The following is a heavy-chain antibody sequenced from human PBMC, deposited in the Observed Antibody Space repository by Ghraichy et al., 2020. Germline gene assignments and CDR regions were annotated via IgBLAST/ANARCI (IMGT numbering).Heavy chain of an antibody. J-gene: IGHJ4*02. CDR1: GFIFSSYA. CDR2: ITKSGGNT. V-gene: IGHV3-23*01. Sequence: GGSLRLSCAASGFIFSSYAMSWVRQAPGKGLEWVSGITKSGGNTYYADSVKGRFTISRDNSKNTLILQMNSLKAEDTAVYYCARNFDFWSGFGSFTTLFEYWGQGTLVTVSS. CDR3: ARNFDFWSGFGSFTTLFEY. D-gene: IGHD3-3*01.